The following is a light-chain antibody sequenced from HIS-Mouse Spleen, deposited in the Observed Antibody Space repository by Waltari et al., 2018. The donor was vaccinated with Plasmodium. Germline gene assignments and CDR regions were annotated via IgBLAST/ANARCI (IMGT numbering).Light chain of an antibody. CDR1: QSVSSN. J-gene: IGKJ1*01. Sequence: EIVMTQSPATLSVSQGERDTLSCRASQSVSSNLAWYQQKPGQAPRLLIYGASTRATGIPARFSGSGSGTEFTLTISSMQSEDFAVYYCQQYNNWPRTFGQGTKVEIK. CDR2: GAS. V-gene: IGKV3-15*01. CDR3: QQYNNWPRT.